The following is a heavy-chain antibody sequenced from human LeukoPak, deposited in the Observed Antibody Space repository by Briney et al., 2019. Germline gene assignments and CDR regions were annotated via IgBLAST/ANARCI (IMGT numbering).Heavy chain of an antibody. CDR2: IYSSGST. Sequence: KPSETLSLTCTVSGGSISSGSYYWSWIRQPAGKGLEWIGRIYSSGSTHYNPSLKSRLSISVDTSKNQFSLKLSSVTAADTAVYYCARMANYYGSNRWFDPWGQGTLVTVSS. CDR3: ARMANYYGSNRWFDP. J-gene: IGHJ5*02. D-gene: IGHD3-10*01. CDR1: GGSISSGSYY. V-gene: IGHV4-61*02.